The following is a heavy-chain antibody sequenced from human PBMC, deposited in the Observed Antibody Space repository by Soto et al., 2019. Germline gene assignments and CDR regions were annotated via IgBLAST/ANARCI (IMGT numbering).Heavy chain of an antibody. CDR2: LYFNGGT. J-gene: IGHJ5*02. Sequence: QVQLQESGPGLVQPSQTLSLTCNVSGGPINSPDYYWSWIRQSPAKGMAWIGYLYFNGGTQYNPSLRTPVSMSLDTSINLFFLRMRSVTAADTPVYYCARGISKYSGWYEPHTWSDAWCQGDLGSVSS. CDR1: GGPINSPDYY. CDR3: ARGISKYSGWYEPHTWSDA. V-gene: IGHV4-30-4*01. D-gene: IGHD6-13*01.